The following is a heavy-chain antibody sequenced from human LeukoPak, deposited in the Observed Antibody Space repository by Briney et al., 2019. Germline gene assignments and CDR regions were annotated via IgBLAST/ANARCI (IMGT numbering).Heavy chain of an antibody. V-gene: IGHV4-59*01. CDR2: IYYSGST. CDR1: GGSISSYY. Sequence: PSETLSLTCTVSGGSISSYYWSWIRQPPGKGLEWIGYIYYSGSTNYNPSLKSRVTISVDTSKNQFSLKLSSVTAADTAVYYCARDGGYYDRSGYYVLDYFDYWGQGTLVTVSS. D-gene: IGHD3-22*01. J-gene: IGHJ4*02. CDR3: ARDGGYYDRSGYYVLDYFDY.